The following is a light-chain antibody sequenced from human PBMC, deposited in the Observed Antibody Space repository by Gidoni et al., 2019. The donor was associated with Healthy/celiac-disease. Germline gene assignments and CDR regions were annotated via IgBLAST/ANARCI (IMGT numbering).Light chain of an antibody. V-gene: IGKV3-11*01. CDR3: QQRSNWVFT. CDR2: DAS. Sequence: EIVLTQSPATLSLSPGERATLTFRASQSVSNYLAWYQQKPGQAPRHLIYDASNRATGIPARFSGSGSGTDFTLTSRSLEPEEFAVYYCQQRSNWVFTFGPGTKVDIK. CDR1: QSVSNY. J-gene: IGKJ3*01.